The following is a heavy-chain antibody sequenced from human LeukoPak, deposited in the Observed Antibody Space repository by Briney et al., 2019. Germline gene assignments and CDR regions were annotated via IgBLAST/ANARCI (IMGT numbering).Heavy chain of an antibody. J-gene: IGHJ4*02. Sequence: SQTLSLTCTVSGGPISSGGYYWSWIRQHPGKGLEWIGYIYYSGSTYYNPSLKSRVTISVDTSKNQFSLKLSSVTAADTAVYYCARHTQGYYDSSGYDYWGQGTLVTVSS. CDR2: IYYSGST. V-gene: IGHV4-31*03. CDR3: ARHTQGYYDSSGYDY. D-gene: IGHD3-22*01. CDR1: GGPISSGGYY.